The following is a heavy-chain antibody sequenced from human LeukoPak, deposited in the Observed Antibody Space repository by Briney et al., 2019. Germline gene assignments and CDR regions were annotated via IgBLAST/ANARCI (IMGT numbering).Heavy chain of an antibody. J-gene: IGHJ4*02. CDR3: ARHRRVLRYFDWFPHYFDY. CDR1: GGPISSSSYY. D-gene: IGHD3-9*01. Sequence: SETLSLTCTVSGGPISSSSYYWGWIRQPPGKGLEWIGSIYYSGSTYYNPSLKSRVTISVDTSKNQFSLKLSSVTAADTAVYYCARHRRVLRYFDWFPHYFDYWGQGTLVTVSS. CDR2: IYYSGST. V-gene: IGHV4-39*01.